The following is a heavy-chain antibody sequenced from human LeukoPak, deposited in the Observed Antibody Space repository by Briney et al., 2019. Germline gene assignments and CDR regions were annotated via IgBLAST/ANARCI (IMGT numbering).Heavy chain of an antibody. CDR3: AKAMRYYYDSSGYYLDY. J-gene: IGHJ4*02. CDR1: GFTFSSYA. CDR2: ISGSGGST. V-gene: IGHV3-23*01. Sequence: GGSLRLSCAASGFTFSSYAMSWVRQAPAKGLEWVSVISGSGGSTYYADSVKGRFTISRDNSKNTLYLQMNSLRAEDTAVYYCAKAMRYYYDSSGYYLDYWGQGTLVTVSS. D-gene: IGHD3-22*01.